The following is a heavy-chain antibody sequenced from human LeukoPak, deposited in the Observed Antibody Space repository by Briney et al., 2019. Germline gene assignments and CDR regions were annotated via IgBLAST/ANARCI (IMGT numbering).Heavy chain of an antibody. J-gene: IGHJ4*02. CDR3: ASRGYSYGFWY. CDR2: IYHSGST. Sequence: KPSETLSLTCTVSGYSISSGYYWGWIRQPPGKGLEWIGSIYHSGSTYYNPSLKSRVTISVDTSKNQFSLKLSSVTAADTAVYYWASRGYSYGFWYWGQGTLVTVSS. CDR1: GYSISSGYY. D-gene: IGHD5-18*01. V-gene: IGHV4-38-2*02.